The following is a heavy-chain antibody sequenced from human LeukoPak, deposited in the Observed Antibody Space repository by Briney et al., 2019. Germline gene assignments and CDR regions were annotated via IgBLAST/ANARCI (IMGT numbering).Heavy chain of an antibody. CDR3: ARDFRFGELSDYYYYGMDV. V-gene: IGHV1-18*04. Sequence: ASVKVSCKASGYTFTSYGISWVRQAPGQGLEWMGCISAYNGNTNYAQKLQGRVTMTTDTSTSTAYMELSSLRSDDTAVYYCARDFRFGELSDYYYYGMDVWGKGTTVTVSS. CDR1: GYTFTSYG. CDR2: ISAYNGNT. J-gene: IGHJ6*04. D-gene: IGHD3-10*01.